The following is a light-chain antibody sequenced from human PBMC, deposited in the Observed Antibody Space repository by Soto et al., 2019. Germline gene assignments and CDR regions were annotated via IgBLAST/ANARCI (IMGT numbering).Light chain of an antibody. CDR3: QSYDTSLSGSV. J-gene: IGLJ2*01. CDR2: GTS. V-gene: IGLV1-40*01. CDR1: SSNIGAGYD. Sequence: QSVLTQPPSVSGAPGQRVTISCTGSSSNIGAGYDIHWYQQLPGAAPKLLISGTSNRPSGVPDRFSGSKSGTSASLAIAGLQAEDEADYYCQSYDTSLSGSVFGGGTKLTVL.